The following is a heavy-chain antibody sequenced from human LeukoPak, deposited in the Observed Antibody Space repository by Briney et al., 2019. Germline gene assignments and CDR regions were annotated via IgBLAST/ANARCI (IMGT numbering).Heavy chain of an antibody. CDR3: ARDAGWGYYDL. J-gene: IGHJ4*02. Sequence: QPGGSLRLSCVASGFTFSTSWVTWVRQAPGKGLEWVANIDKHGSGKYYVDSVKSRFAISRDYASNSVFLQMDSLRAEDTSVYYCARDAGWGYYDLWGQGTPVTVSS. CDR2: IDKHGSGK. CDR1: GFTFSTSW. D-gene: IGHD1-26*01. V-gene: IGHV3-7*01.